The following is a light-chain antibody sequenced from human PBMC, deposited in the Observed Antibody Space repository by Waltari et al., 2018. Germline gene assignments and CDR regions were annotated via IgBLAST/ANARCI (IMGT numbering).Light chain of an antibody. CDR1: DSDVGAYYF. Sequence: ALTQPASVSGSPGQSITISCPGNDSDVGAYYFVSWYQQHPGKAPPLIIYEVSNRPSGISNRFSASKSGNTASLTISGLQAEDEADYYCSSYTTSSAPGVFGTGTRVTVL. J-gene: IGLJ1*01. V-gene: IGLV2-14*01. CDR3: SSYTTSSAPGV. CDR2: EVS.